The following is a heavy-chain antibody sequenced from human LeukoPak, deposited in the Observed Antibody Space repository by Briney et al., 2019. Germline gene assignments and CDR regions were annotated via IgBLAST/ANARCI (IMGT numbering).Heavy chain of an antibody. J-gene: IGHJ4*02. D-gene: IGHD2-8*02. Sequence: ASVKVSCKVSGYTLTELSMHWVRQAPGKGLEWMGGFDPEDGETIYAQKFQGRVTMTRDTSTSTVYMELSSLRSEDTAVYYCARAVGVSAAIDYWGQGTLVTVSS. CDR3: ARAVGVSAAIDY. CDR2: FDPEDGET. CDR1: GYTLTELS. V-gene: IGHV1-24*01.